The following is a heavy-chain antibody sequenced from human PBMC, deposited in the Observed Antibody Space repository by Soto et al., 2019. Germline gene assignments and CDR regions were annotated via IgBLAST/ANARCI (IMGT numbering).Heavy chain of an antibody. CDR3: ARVSGNDAFDI. D-gene: IGHD3-22*01. V-gene: IGHV4-4*02. Sequence: SETLSLTCAVSGGSISSSNWWSWVRQPPGKGLEWIGEIYDRGSTNYNPYLKRRVTISVDKSKNNFSLKLRSVTAADTALYYCARVSGNDAFDIWGQGTMVT. J-gene: IGHJ3*02. CDR1: GGSISSSNW. CDR2: IYDRGST.